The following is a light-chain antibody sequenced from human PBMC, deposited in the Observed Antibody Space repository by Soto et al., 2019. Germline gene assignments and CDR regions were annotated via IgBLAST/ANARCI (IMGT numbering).Light chain of an antibody. J-gene: IGLJ1*01. CDR1: SSDVGSDNL. V-gene: IGLV2-14*02. Sequence: QSALTQPASVSGSPGQSITISCTGTSSDVGSDNLVSWYQQYPGKAPKLLIYEVSNRPSRVSNRFSGSKSGNTASLTISGLQPEDECDYYCSSYTSSSTLFVFGTGTKLTVL. CDR2: EVS. CDR3: SSYTSSSTLFV.